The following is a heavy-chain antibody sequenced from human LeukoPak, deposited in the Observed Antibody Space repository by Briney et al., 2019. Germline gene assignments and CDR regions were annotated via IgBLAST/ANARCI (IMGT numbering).Heavy chain of an antibody. Sequence: GGSLRLSCEASRFSFSAYPMGWVRRAPGKGLEWVSGISASGDVTFHADSVKGRFTISRDNSKNTLYLQMNSLRAEDTAVYYCAKDPPGPYYYDSSGYSLYYFDYWGQGTLVTVSS. CDR1: RFSFSAYP. CDR2: ISASGDVT. V-gene: IGHV3-23*01. D-gene: IGHD3-22*01. CDR3: AKDPPGPYYYDSSGYSLYYFDY. J-gene: IGHJ4*02.